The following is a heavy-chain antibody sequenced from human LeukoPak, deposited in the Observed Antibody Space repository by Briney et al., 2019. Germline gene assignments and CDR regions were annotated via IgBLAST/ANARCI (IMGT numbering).Heavy chain of an antibody. CDR1: GFTFTRSA. D-gene: IGHD3-22*01. V-gene: IGHV1-58*02. CDR3: AAADYYDSSGYYPYAFHI. Sequence: ASVKVSCKASGFTFTRSAMQWVRQARAQRLEWIGWIVVGSGNTNYAQTFQERVTITRDMSTSTAYMELSSLRSEDTAVYYCAAADYYDSSGYYPYAFHIWGQGTMVTVSS. J-gene: IGHJ3*02. CDR2: IVVGSGNT.